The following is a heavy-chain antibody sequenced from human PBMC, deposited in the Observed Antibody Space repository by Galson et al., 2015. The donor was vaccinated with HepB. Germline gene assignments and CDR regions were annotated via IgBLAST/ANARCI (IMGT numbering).Heavy chain of an antibody. D-gene: IGHD3-22*01. CDR2: INPSGGST. Sequence: SVKVSCKASGYTFTSYYMHWVRQAPGQGLEWMGIINPSGGSTSYAQKFQGRVTMTRDTSTSTVYMELSSLRSEDTAVYYCARDRGYYDSSGYYYDYWGQGTLVTVSS. V-gene: IGHV1-46*01. CDR1: GYTFTSYY. J-gene: IGHJ4*02. CDR3: ARDRGYYDSSGYYYDY.